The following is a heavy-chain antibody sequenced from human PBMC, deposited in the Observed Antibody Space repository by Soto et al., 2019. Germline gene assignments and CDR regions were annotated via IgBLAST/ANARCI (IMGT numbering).Heavy chain of an antibody. CDR3: ARDITVSTMGFDY. CDR2: INPNSGDT. D-gene: IGHD4-17*01. CDR1: GNIFTDHY. J-gene: IGHJ4*02. V-gene: IGHV1-2*02. Sequence: QVQLVQSGTEMKKPGASVKVSCKASGNIFTDHYVHWLRQARGQGLEWMGWINPNSGDTNYAQKFQGRVTMTRDMSSSLVYMELTRLTSEDTAVYFCARDITVSTMGFDYWGQGTLVTVSS.